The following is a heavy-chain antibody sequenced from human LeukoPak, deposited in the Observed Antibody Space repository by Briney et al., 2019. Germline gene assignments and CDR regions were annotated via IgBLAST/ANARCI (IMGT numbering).Heavy chain of an antibody. CDR3: VRDQRGSSNLDY. CDR2: IYHSGST. J-gene: IGHJ4*02. V-gene: IGHV4-38-2*02. CDR1: GYSISSGYY. D-gene: IGHD1-26*01. Sequence: PSGTLSLTRTVSGYSISSGYYWGWIRQPPGKGLEWLGRIYHSGSTYYNPSLKGRVTMSVDTSKNQFSLKLTSVTAADTAVYYCVRDQRGSSNLDYWGEGRLVTASS.